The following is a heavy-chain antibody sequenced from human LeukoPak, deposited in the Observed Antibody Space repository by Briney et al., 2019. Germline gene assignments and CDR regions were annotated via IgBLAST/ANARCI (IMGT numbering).Heavy chain of an antibody. Sequence: PAGSLRLSCAASGFTFSSYSMNWVRQAPGKGLEWVSSISSSSSYIYYADSVKGRFTISRDNAKNLLYLQMNSLRAEDTAVYYCARDFSATDYCDFWSGYAAFGYWGQGTLVTVSS. J-gene: IGHJ4*02. CDR2: ISSSSSYI. V-gene: IGHV3-21*01. CDR1: GFTFSSYS. CDR3: ARDFSATDYCDFWSGYAAFGY. D-gene: IGHD3-3*01.